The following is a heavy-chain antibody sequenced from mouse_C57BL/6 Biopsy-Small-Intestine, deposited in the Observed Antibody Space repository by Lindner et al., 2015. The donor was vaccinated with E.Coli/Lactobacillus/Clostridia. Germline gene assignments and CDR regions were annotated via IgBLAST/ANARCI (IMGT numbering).Heavy chain of an antibody. CDR3: AQAYPGTMDY. V-gene: IGHV1-14*01. CDR1: GYIITNYL. Sequence: VQLQESGPELVKPGASVKMSCKTSGYIITNYLMHWVKQKPGQGLEWIGYINPFNDGIKYKEGFKGKATLTSDKSSSTAYMELSSLTSEDSAVYYCAQAYPGTMDYWGQGTSVTVSS. J-gene: IGHJ4*01. D-gene: IGHD2-10*01. CDR2: INPFNDGI.